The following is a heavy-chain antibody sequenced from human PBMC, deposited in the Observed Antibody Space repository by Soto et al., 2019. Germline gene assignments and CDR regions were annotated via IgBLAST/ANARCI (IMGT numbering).Heavy chain of an antibody. D-gene: IGHD3-3*01. V-gene: IGHV3-30*18. CDR3: AKDRRLRFLECLDY. CDR1: GFTFSSYG. CDR2: ISYDGSNK. J-gene: IGHJ4*02. Sequence: QVQLVESGGGVVQPGRSLRLSCAASGFTFSSYGMHWVRQAPGKGLEWVAVISYDGSNKYYADSVKGRFTISRDNSKNTLYLQMNSLRAEDTAVYYCAKDRRLRFLECLDYWGQGILVTVSS.